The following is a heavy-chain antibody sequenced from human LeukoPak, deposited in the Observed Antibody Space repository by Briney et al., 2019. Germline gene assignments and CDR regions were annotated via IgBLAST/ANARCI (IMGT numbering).Heavy chain of an antibody. CDR1: GYSFTSYW. J-gene: IGHJ5*02. CDR3: ASVTSITIFGVVSSWFDP. CDR2: IYPGDSDT. D-gene: IGHD3-3*01. Sequence: GESLKIPCKGSGYSFTSYWIGWVRQMPGKGLEWMGIIYPGDSDTRYSPSFQGQVTISADKSISTAYLQWSSLKASDTAMYYCASVTSITIFGVVSSWFDPWGQGTLVTVPS. V-gene: IGHV5-51*01.